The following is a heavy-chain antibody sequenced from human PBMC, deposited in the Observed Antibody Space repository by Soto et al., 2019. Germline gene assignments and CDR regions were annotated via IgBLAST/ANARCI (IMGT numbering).Heavy chain of an antibody. J-gene: IGHJ3*02. CDR1: GFTFSSYA. Sequence: GGSLRLSCAASGFTFSSYAMSWVRQAPGKGLEWVSAISGSGGSTYYADSVKGRFTISRDNSKNTLYLQMNSLRAEDTAVYYCAKGLTTVTTWYPHDAFDIWGQGTMVTVSS. CDR2: ISGSGGST. D-gene: IGHD4-17*01. CDR3: AKGLTTVTTWYPHDAFDI. V-gene: IGHV3-23*01.